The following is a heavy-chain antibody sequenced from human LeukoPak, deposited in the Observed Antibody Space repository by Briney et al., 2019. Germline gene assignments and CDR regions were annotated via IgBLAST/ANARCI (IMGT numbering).Heavy chain of an antibody. V-gene: IGHV4-61*02. D-gene: IGHD2-15*01. CDR3: ARDRDIGDWFDP. Sequence: SETLSLTCSVSAASISSGTYYWTWIRQPAGKGLEWIGRIYTSGSTNYNPSLKSRVTMSVDTSKNQFSLKLSSVTAADTAVYYCARDRDIGDWFDPWGQGTLVTVSS. J-gene: IGHJ5*02. CDR1: AASISSGTYY. CDR2: IYTSGST.